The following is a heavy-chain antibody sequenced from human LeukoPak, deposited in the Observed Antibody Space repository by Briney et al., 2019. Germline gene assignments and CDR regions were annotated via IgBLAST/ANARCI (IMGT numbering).Heavy chain of an antibody. V-gene: IGHV3-23*01. D-gene: IGHD3-10*01. CDR2: ISGSGGST. CDR3: AKDIAYYYGSGSYDDAFDI. Sequence: PGGSLRLSCAASGFTFSSYGMSWVRQAPGKGLEWVSAISGSGGSTYYADSVKGRFTISRDNSKNTLYLQMNSLRAEDTAVYYCAKDIAYYYGSGSYDDAFDIWGQGTMVTVSS. CDR1: GFTFSSYG. J-gene: IGHJ3*02.